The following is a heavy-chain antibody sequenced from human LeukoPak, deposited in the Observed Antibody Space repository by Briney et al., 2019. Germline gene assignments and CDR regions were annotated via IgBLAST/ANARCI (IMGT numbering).Heavy chain of an antibody. CDR2: VREDGNEK. J-gene: IGHJ4*02. CDR1: GFTFNSYA. V-gene: IGHV3-7*05. CDR3: ARARYKYNDY. D-gene: IGHD1-14*01. Sequence: GRSLRLSCAASGFTFNSYAMRWVRQAPGKGTEWVATVREDGNEKYYADSVKGRFTICRDNAENSLYLQMNSLRAEDTAMYYCARARYKYNDYWGQGTLVTVSS.